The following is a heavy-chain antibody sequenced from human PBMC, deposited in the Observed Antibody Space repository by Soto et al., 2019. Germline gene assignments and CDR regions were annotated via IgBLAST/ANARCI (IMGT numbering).Heavy chain of an antibody. CDR3: ARGAVAGRDYYYYGTDV. Sequence: GGSLRLSCAVSGFTXSSYGMHWVRQAPGKGLEWVAVIWYDGSNKYYADSVKGRFTISRDNSKNTLYLQMNSLRAEDTAVYYCARGAVAGRDYYYYGTDVWGQGTTVTVSS. CDR2: IWYDGSNK. J-gene: IGHJ6*02. CDR1: GFTXSSYG. D-gene: IGHD6-19*01. V-gene: IGHV3-33*01.